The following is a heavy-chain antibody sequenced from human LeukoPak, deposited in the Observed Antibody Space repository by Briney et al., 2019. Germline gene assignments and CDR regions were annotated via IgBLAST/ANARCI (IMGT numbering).Heavy chain of an antibody. Sequence: PSETLSLTCTASGGSINNYYWSWIRQPPGKGLEWIGYIFYSGATGYTPSLKSRVTISVDTSRNQFSLKLTSVTAADTAVYYCARDLSTVTAGTWFDPWGQGILVTVSA. CDR1: GGSINNYY. V-gene: IGHV4-59*01. D-gene: IGHD4-17*01. CDR3: ARDLSTVTAGTWFDP. J-gene: IGHJ5*02. CDR2: IFYSGAT.